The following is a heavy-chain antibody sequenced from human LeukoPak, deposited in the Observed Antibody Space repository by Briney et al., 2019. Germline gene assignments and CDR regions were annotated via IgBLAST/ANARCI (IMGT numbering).Heavy chain of an antibody. CDR1: GFTFSSYA. CDR2: ISSNGGST. V-gene: IGHV3-64D*06. J-gene: IGHJ4*02. CDR3: VYGGNESDAPAYFDY. D-gene: IGHD4-23*01. Sequence: PGGSLRLSCSASGFTFSSYAMHWVRQAPGKGLEYVSAISSNGGSTYYADSVKGIFTISRDNSKNTLYLQMSSLRAEDTAVYYCVYGGNESDAPAYFDYWGQGTLVTVSS.